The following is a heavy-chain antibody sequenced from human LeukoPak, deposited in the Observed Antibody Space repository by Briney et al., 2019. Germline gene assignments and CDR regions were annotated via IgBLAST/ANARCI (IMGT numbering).Heavy chain of an antibody. J-gene: IGHJ4*02. Sequence: ASVKVSCKASGYTFTSYYMHWVRQAPGQGLEWMGIINPSGGSTSYAQKFQGRVTMTRDTSTSTVYMGLSSLRSEDTAVYYCARDSGPAGYYSNFDYWGQGTLVTVSS. CDR1: GYTFTSYY. D-gene: IGHD3-22*01. V-gene: IGHV1-46*01. CDR3: ARDSGPAGYYSNFDY. CDR2: INPSGGST.